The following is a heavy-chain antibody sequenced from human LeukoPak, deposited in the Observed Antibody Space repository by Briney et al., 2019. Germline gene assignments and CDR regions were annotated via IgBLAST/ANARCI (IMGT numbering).Heavy chain of an antibody. CDR3: ANSRTRLYYYDSSGYYGYY. Sequence: GGSLRLSCAASGFTFRSYNMNWVRQAPGKGLEWVSYITGGSTTIYYADSVKGRFTISRDNAKNSLYLQMNSLRAEDTAVYYCANSRTRLYYYDSSGYYGYYWGQGTLVTVSS. CDR2: ITGGSTTI. CDR1: GFTFRSYN. D-gene: IGHD3-22*01. V-gene: IGHV3-48*04. J-gene: IGHJ4*02.